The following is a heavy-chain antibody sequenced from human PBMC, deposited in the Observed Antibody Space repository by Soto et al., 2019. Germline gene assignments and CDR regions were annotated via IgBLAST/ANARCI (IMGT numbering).Heavy chain of an antibody. D-gene: IGHD5-18*01. CDR2: IIPIFGTA. Sequence: SVKVSCKASVGTFSGYAISLVRQAPGQGLEWMGGIIPIFGTANYAQKFQGRVTITADKSTSTAYMELSSLRYEDTAVYYCARVKGTDMVGTYYYYYGMDVWGQGTTVTVSS. CDR1: VGTFSGYA. CDR3: ARVKGTDMVGTYYYYYGMDV. J-gene: IGHJ6*02. V-gene: IGHV1-69*06.